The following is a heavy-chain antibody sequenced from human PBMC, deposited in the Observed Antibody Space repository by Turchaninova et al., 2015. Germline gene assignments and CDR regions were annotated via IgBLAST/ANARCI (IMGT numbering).Heavy chain of an antibody. D-gene: IGHD2-21*02. CDR2: IWYEGRYK. CDR1: GFTFRSYG. CDR3: ATNYCGGDCYRYYFDN. V-gene: IGHV3-33*01. Sequence: QVQLVESGGGVVQPGRSLRLSCAASGFTFRSYGMHWVRQAPGKGLGWVAVIWYEGRYKYNADSVKGRFTISRDNSKNTLYLQMNSLRAEDTAVYYCATNYCGGDCYRYYFDNWGQGTLVTVSS. J-gene: IGHJ4*02.